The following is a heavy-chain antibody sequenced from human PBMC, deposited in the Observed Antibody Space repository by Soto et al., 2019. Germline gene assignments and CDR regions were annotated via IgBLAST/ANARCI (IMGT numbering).Heavy chain of an antibody. V-gene: IGHV1-69*13. CDR1: GGTFSSYA. CDR2: IIPIFGTA. D-gene: IGHD3-3*01. J-gene: IGHJ6*02. CDR3: ARESKNRREKYYDFWSGYRPGLYYYYGMDV. Sequence: SVKVSCKASGGTFSSYAISWVRQAPGQGLEWMGGIIPIFGTANYAQKFQGRVTITADESTSTAYMELSSLRSEDTAVYYCARESKNRREKYYDFWSGYRPGLYYYYGMDVWGQGTTVTVSS.